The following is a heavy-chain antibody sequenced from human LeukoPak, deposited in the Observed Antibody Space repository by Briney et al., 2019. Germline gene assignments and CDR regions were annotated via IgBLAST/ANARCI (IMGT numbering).Heavy chain of an antibody. V-gene: IGHV1-69*05. Sequence: ASVKVSCKASGGTFSSYAISWVRQAPGQGLEWMGGIIPIFGTANYAQKFQGRVTITTDESTSTAYMELSSLRSEDTAVYYCAIGNPSGYYFDYWGQGTLVTVSS. CDR1: GGTFSSYA. CDR2: IIPIFGTA. D-gene: IGHD3-10*01. J-gene: IGHJ4*02. CDR3: AIGNPSGYYFDY.